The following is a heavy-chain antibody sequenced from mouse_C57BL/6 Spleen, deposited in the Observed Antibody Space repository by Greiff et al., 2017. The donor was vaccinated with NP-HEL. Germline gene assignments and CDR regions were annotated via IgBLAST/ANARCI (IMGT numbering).Heavy chain of an antibody. Sequence: VQLQQSGPELVKPGASVKISCKASGYSFTDYNMNWVKQSNGKSLEWIGVINPNYGTTSYNQKFKGKATLTVDQSSSTAYMQLNSLTFEDSAVYYWARNGWLLREGYAMDYWGQRTSVTVSS. J-gene: IGHJ4*01. CDR3: ARNGWLLREGYAMDY. V-gene: IGHV1-39*01. CDR1: GYSFTDYN. CDR2: INPNYGTT. D-gene: IGHD2-3*01.